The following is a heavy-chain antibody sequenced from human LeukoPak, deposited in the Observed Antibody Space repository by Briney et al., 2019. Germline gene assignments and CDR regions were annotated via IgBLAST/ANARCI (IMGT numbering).Heavy chain of an antibody. Sequence: GGSLRLSCSASGFTFSNYWMTWVRQSPGKGLEWVAIIKHDGSDKYCVDSVKGRFTISRVNAKNSLYLQMSSLRAEDTAVYYCARGGHRQKEFWGQGTLVTVSS. CDR2: IKHDGSDK. CDR3: ARGGHRQKEF. D-gene: IGHD3-10*01. J-gene: IGHJ4*02. V-gene: IGHV3-7*01. CDR1: GFTFSNYW.